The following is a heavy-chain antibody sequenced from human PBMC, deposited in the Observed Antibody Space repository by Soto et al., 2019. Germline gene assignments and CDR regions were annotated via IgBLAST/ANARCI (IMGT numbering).Heavy chain of an antibody. CDR1: GYTFTSYG. J-gene: IGHJ5*02. CDR3: ARVITSMDYYDSSGYSFWFDP. D-gene: IGHD3-22*01. CDR2: ISAYNGNT. V-gene: IGHV1-18*01. Sequence: ASVKVSCKASGYTFTSYGISWVRQAPGQGLEWMGWISAYNGNTNYAQRLQGRVTMTTDTSTSTAYMELRSLRSDDTAVYYCARVITSMDYYDSSGYSFWFDPWGQGTRVTV.